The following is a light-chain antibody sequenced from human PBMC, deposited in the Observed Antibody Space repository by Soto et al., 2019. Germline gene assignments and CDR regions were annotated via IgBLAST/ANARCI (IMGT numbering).Light chain of an antibody. CDR2: EVS. J-gene: IGLJ1*01. CDR3: CSYAGSNYV. CDR1: SSDVGNYNL. Sequence: QSALTQPASVSGSPGQSITISRTGTSSDVGNYNLVSWYQHHPGKAPKLIIYEVSKRPSGVSNRFSGSKSGDTASLTISGLQAEDEADYYCCSYAGSNYVFGTGTKVTVL. V-gene: IGLV2-23*02.